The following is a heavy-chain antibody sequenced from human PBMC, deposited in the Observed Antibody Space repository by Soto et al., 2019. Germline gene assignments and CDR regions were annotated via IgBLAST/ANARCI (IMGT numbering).Heavy chain of an antibody. V-gene: IGHV3-30-3*01. Sequence: GGSLRLSCAASGFTFSSYAMHWVRQAPGKGLEWVAVISYDGSNKYYADSVKGRFTISGDNSKNTLYLQMNSLRAEDTAVYYCARDGVDGSGSYYFDYWGQGTLVTVSS. D-gene: IGHD3-10*01. CDR3: ARDGVDGSGSYYFDY. CDR1: GFTFSSYA. CDR2: ISYDGSNK. J-gene: IGHJ4*02.